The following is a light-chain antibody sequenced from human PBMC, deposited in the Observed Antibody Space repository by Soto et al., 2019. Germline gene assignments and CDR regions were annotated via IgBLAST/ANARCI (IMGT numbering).Light chain of an antibody. V-gene: IGKV1-27*01. Sequence: DIQMTQSPSSLSASLGDIVTITFRASQGISNYLAWYQQKPGKVPKLLIYAASTLQSGAPSRFSGSGSGTDFTLTINNLQPEDVATYYCQRYYNAPFTFGGGTKVDIK. CDR2: AAS. CDR3: QRYYNAPFT. J-gene: IGKJ4*01. CDR1: QGISNY.